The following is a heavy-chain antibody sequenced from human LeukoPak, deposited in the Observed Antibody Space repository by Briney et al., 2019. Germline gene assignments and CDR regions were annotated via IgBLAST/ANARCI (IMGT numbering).Heavy chain of an antibody. J-gene: IGHJ4*02. CDR1: GGSFNGYY. CDR2: INHSGAT. Sequence: SETLSLTCAVYGGSFNGYYWIWIRQPPGKGLEWIGEINHSGATNYNTSLESRVTISIDTSKNHFSLKLNSVTAADTAVYYCARELSGDGDYWGQGSLVTVSS. D-gene: IGHD3-10*01. V-gene: IGHV4-34*01. CDR3: ARELSGDGDY.